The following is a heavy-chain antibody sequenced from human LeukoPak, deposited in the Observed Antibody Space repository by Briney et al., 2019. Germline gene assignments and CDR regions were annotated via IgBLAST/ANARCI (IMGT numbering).Heavy chain of an antibody. CDR3: AGRPXVGAERLDS. D-gene: IGHD1-26*01. CDR2: ISYDGSNK. CDR1: GFTFSSYA. Sequence: GGSLRLSCAASGFTFSSYAMHWVRQAPGKGLEWVAVISYDGSNKYYADSVKGRFTISRDNSKNTLYLQMNSRRAEDTAVCYVAGRPXVGAERLDSWAKGT. J-gene: IGHJ4*02. V-gene: IGHV3-30-3*01.